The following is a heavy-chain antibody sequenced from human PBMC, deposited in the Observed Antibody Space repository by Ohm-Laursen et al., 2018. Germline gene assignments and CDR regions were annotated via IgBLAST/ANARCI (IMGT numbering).Heavy chain of an antibody. CDR1: GYTFTGYY. V-gene: IGHV1-46*01. D-gene: IGHD3-3*01. CDR2: IKSTDDTR. Sequence: ASVKVSCKASGYTFTGYYMHWVRQDPGHGLEWMGIIKSTDDTRTYAQKFQGRVTMTKDRSTSTVYMELSSLRSDDTAVYYCARDFEWATDVWGQGTLVTVSS. CDR3: ARDFEWATDV. J-gene: IGHJ6*02.